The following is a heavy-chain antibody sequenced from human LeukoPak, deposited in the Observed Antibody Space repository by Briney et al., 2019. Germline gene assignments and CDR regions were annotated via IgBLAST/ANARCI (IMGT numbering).Heavy chain of an antibody. D-gene: IGHD3-10*01. J-gene: IGHJ4*02. CDR1: GGSFSGYY. V-gene: IGHV4-34*01. CDR2: INHSGST. Sequence: PSETLSLTCAVYGGSFSGYYWSWIRQPPGKGLEWIWEINHSGSTNYNPSLKSRVTISVDTSKNQFSLKLSSVTAADTAVYYCARLRYGSGSYEDYWGQGTLVTVSS. CDR3: ARLRYGSGSYEDY.